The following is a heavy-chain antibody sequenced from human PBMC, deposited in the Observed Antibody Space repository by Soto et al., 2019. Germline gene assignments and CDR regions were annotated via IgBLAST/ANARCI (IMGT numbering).Heavy chain of an antibody. V-gene: IGHV3-30-3*01. J-gene: IGHJ6*02. CDR1: GFTFSSYA. D-gene: IGHD3-3*01. Sequence: QVQLVESGGGVVQPGRSLRLSCAASGFTFSSYAMHWVRQAPGKGLEWVAVISYDGSNKYYADSVKGRFTISRDKFKKSLYLQMNSLRAEETAVYYFARDEIRFSWAYGMDVWGQGTTVTVSS. CDR3: ARDEIRFSWAYGMDV. CDR2: ISYDGSNK.